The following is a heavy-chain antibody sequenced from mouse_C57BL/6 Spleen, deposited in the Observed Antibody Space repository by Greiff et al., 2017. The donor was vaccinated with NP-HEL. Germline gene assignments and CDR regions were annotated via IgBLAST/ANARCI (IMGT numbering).Heavy chain of an antibody. D-gene: IGHD1-2*01. V-gene: IGHV1-63*01. CDR2: IYPGGGYT. J-gene: IGHJ2*01. CDR1: GYTFTNYW. CDR3: ARRLTIYFDY. Sequence: QVQLKESGAELVRPGTSVKMSCKASGYTFTNYWIGWAKQRPGHGLEWIGDIYPGGGYTNYNEKFKGKATLTADKSSSTAYMQFSSLTSEDSAIYYCARRLTIYFDYWGQGTTLTVSS.